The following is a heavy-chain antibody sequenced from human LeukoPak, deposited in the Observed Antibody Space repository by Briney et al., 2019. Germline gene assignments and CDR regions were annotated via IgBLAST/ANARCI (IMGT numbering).Heavy chain of an antibody. CDR1: GGSLSGYY. D-gene: IGHD2-15*01. J-gene: IGHJ4*02. CDR2: INHSGST. CDR3: SRGRGVVVMTSPFDY. Sequence: SETLSLTCAVYGGSLSGYYWSWIRQPPGKGLEWIGEINHSGSTNYNASLKSRVTISLDTSKNQFSLKLSSVTAADTAVYYCSRGRGVVVMTSPFDYWGQGTLVTVSS. V-gene: IGHV4-34*01.